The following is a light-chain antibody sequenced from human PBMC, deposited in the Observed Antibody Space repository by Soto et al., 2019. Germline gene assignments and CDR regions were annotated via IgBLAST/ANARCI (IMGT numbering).Light chain of an antibody. CDR1: QGVSSI. Sequence: EIVMTQSPATVSVSPGERATLSCRASQGVSSILAWYQQKPGQAPRLLIYGASTRATGIPARFSGSGSGTEFTLTISSLQSEDFAVYYCQQYNNWPPMYTFGQGTK. V-gene: IGKV3-15*01. J-gene: IGKJ2*01. CDR2: GAS. CDR3: QQYNNWPPMYT.